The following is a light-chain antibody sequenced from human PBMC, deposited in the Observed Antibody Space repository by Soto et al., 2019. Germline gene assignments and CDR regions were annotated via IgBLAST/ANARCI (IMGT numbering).Light chain of an antibody. V-gene: IGKV4-1*01. Sequence: DIVLTQSPDSLAVSLGERATINCRSSQSVLHRPNNKNFLSWYQQRPGQPPKLLIYWASTRHSAVPARFSGSGSETDFTLTINSLQPEDVAVYYCHQYFATPWTFGQGTPVEIK. CDR1: QSVLHRPNNKNF. CDR2: WAS. J-gene: IGKJ1*01. CDR3: HQYFATPWT.